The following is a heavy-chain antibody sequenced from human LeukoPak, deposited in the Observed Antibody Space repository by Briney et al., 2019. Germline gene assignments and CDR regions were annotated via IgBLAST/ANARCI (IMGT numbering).Heavy chain of an antibody. Sequence: GGSLRLSCAASGFTFSSYSMNWVRQAPGKGLEWVSSISSTSSYIYYADSVKGRFTISRDNAKNSLYLQMNSLRAEDTAVYYCASSGARYCSSTSCYTAKVRNYYYYYGMDVWGQGTTVTVSS. CDR2: ISSTSSYI. CDR1: GFTFSSYS. CDR3: ASSGARYCSSTSCYTAKVRNYYYYYGMDV. J-gene: IGHJ6*02. V-gene: IGHV3-21*01. D-gene: IGHD2-2*02.